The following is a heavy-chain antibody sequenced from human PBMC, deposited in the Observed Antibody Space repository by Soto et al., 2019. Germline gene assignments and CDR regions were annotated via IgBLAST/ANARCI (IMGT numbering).Heavy chain of an antibody. D-gene: IGHD3-10*01. CDR2: IYYSGST. J-gene: IGHJ6*02. V-gene: IGHV4-61*08. CDR3: ARSPNYYYYGFDV. CDR1: GGSVSSGDYF. Sequence: ASETLSLTCTVSGGSVSSGDYFWSWLRQSPGKRLEWIAYIYYSGSTNYNPSLKSRATISVDTSKSQVSLTLTSMTAADAALYYCARSPNYYYYGFDVWGQGTAVTVSS.